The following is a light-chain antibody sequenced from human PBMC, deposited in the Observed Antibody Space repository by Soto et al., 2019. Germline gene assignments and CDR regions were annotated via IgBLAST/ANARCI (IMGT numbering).Light chain of an antibody. CDR1: SSNIGAGYD. CDR3: LSYLSRLSGVV. CDR2: GNS. J-gene: IGLJ2*01. Sequence: QYVLTQPPSVSGAPGQRATISCTGSSSNIGAGYDVHWYQQLPGTAPKLLIYGNSNRPSGVPDRVAGSKSGTSPSLAITGLQAEDEADYYCLSYLSRLSGVVCGGGTKVTVL. V-gene: IGLV1-40*01.